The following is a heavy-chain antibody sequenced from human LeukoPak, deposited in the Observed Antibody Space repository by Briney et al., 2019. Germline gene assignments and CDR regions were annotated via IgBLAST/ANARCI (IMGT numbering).Heavy chain of an antibody. D-gene: IGHD2/OR15-2a*01. CDR2: ISAYDDKR. V-gene: IGHV1-18*01. CDR3: ARVLVKTRGNYFHDDY. Sequence: ASVKVSCKASGYTFTSYGISWARQAPGQGLEWMGWISAYDDKRNSVQRFQDRITMTTDTSTSTSYLELRNLRSDDTAVYYCARVLVKTRGNYFHDDYWGQGTLVTVSS. J-gene: IGHJ4*02. CDR1: GYTFTSYG.